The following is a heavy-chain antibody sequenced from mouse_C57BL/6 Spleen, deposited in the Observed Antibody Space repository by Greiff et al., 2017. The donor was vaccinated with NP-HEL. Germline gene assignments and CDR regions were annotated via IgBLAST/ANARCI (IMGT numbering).Heavy chain of an antibody. D-gene: IGHD2-4*01. Sequence: EVKLVESGGGLVKPGGSLKLSCAASGFTFSSYAMSWVRQTPEKRLEWVATLSDGGSYTYYPGNVKGRFTISRDNATNNLYLQMSHLKSEVTAMYYCASDEGSYDYDGDDGAWLAYWGQGTLVTVSA. J-gene: IGHJ3*01. CDR2: LSDGGSYT. CDR1: GFTFSSYA. CDR3: ASDEGSYDYDGDDGAWLAY. V-gene: IGHV5-4*03.